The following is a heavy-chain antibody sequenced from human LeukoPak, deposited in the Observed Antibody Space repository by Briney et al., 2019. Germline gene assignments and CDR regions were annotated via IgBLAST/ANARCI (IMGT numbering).Heavy chain of an antibody. CDR2: ISADGSDK. J-gene: IGHJ4*02. Sequence: GGSLRLSCAASGFTFSNYAMNWLCQSPGKGLRWVAAISADGSDKNYADSVKGRFTISRDNSKNTLYLEMNSLRIDDTAVYYCARDFGYWGQGTQVIVSS. V-gene: IGHV3-30*04. CDR1: GFTFSNYA. CDR3: ARDFGY.